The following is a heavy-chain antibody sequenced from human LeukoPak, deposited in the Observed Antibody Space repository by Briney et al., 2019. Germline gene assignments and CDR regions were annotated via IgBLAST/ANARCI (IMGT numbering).Heavy chain of an antibody. D-gene: IGHD5-12*01. CDR3: AKDRRRVATITQTYYYGMDV. J-gene: IGHJ6*02. CDR1: RYTFTNYF. Sequence: ASVKVSCKASRYTFTNYFVYWVRQAPGHGLEWIGIINPTSVGREYAQKLQGRITMTRDTSTSTAYMELNSLRAEDTAVYYCAKDRRRVATITQTYYYGMDVWGQGTTVTVSS. V-gene: IGHV1-46*01. CDR2: INPTSVGR.